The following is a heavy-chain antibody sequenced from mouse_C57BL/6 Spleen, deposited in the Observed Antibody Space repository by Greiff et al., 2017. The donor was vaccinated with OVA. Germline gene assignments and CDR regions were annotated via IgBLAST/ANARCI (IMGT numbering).Heavy chain of an antibody. D-gene: IGHD2-5*01. Sequence: QVQLQQPGAELVKPGASVKLSCKASGYTFTSYWMHWVKQRPGRGLESIGRIDPNSGGTKYNEKFKSKATLTVDKPSSTAYMQLSSLTSEDSAVYYCARSEYSNYEYYYAMDYWGQGTSVTVSS. V-gene: IGHV1-72*01. CDR1: GYTFTSYW. J-gene: IGHJ4*01. CDR2: IDPNSGGT. CDR3: ARSEYSNYEYYYAMDY.